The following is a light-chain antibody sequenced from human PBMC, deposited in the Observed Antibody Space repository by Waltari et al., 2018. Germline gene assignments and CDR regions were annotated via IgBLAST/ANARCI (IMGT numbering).Light chain of an antibody. J-gene: IGKJ4*01. CDR2: AAS. CDR1: QIIRHY. Sequence: DIQMTQSPSSLSASVGDRISISCRASQIIRHYVNWYQQKPGKAPKRLISAASTLRGEVPSRFSGSGSGTDFTLTISNLQPEDFATYYCQQSFSTPRTFGGGTRVEIK. CDR3: QQSFSTPRT. V-gene: IGKV1-39*01.